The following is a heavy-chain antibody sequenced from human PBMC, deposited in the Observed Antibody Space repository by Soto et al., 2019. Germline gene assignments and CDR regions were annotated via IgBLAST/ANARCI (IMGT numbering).Heavy chain of an antibody. V-gene: IGHV1-69*01. Sequence: QVQLVQSGAEVKKPGSSVTVSCKASGDNFSKYGFSWVRQAPGQGLEWMGGIIPLFGTPDYAQRFQDRVTIGADESTTTVYMELSSLRDEDTGVYYCALAWRRGTMIVVVSENFGMDVWGQGAAVTVSS. CDR3: ALAWRRGTMIVVVSENFGMDV. CDR2: IIPLFGTP. J-gene: IGHJ6*02. CDR1: GDNFSKYG. D-gene: IGHD3-22*01.